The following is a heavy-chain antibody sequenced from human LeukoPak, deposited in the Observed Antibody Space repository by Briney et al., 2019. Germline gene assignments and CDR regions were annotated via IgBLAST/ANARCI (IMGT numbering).Heavy chain of an antibody. Sequence: SETLSLTCTVSGGSISSSNYYWGWIRQPPGKGLEWIGSIYYSGSTYYNPSLKSRVTISVDTSKNQFSMTLTSVTVADTAVYYCARGPHPHWPLGQFWGQGSRVTVSS. D-gene: IGHD3-16*01. J-gene: IGHJ4*02. CDR1: GGSISSSNYY. CDR2: IYYSGST. V-gene: IGHV4-39*02. CDR3: ARGPHPHWPLGQF.